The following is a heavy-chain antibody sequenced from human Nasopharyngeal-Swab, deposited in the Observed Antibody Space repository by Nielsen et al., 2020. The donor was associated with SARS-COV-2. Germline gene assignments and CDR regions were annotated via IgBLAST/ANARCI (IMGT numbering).Heavy chain of an antibody. V-gene: IGHV3-53*01. Sequence: GSLKISCAASGFSVSSNYMSWVRQAPGKGLEWVSVIYSGGSTYYADSVKGRFTISRDNAEKSLYLQMNSLRAEDTAVYYCARENGFEWGDYGGCWGQGTLVTVSS. D-gene: IGHD3-9*01. CDR2: IYSGGST. CDR3: ARENGFEWGDYGGC. CDR1: GFSVSSNY. J-gene: IGHJ4*02.